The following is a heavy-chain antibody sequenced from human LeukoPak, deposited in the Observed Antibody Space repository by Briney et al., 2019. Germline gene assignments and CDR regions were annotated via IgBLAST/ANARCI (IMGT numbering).Heavy chain of an antibody. D-gene: IGHD5-24*01. CDR3: ARVVEMATIKWGDVDYFDY. V-gene: IGHV4-61*02. Sequence: SQTLSLTCTVSNGSISSDTYFWSWIRQPAGKGLEWIGRMSSSGISTYSPSLKSRVTISVDTSKNQFSLKLSSVTAADTAVYYCARVVEMATIKWGDVDYFDYWGQGTLVTVSS. CDR2: MSSSGIS. J-gene: IGHJ4*02. CDR1: NGSISSDTYF.